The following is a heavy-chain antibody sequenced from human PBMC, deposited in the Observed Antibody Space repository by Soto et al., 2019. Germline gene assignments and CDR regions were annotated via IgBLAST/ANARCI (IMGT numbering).Heavy chain of an antibody. CDR1: GYTFTTYY. Sequence: QVQLVQSGAEVKKPGASVEVSCTASGYTFTTYYIHWVRHAPGQGLEWIGVINPGGRSTKYAQKVQDRLTITRDTSTSTVYMDRRSLRSEDTAVYFCATGGNGDNVGYWYFDLCGRGTQVTVSP. D-gene: IGHD4-17*01. V-gene: IGHV1-46*01. CDR2: INPGGRST. CDR3: ATGGNGDNVGYWYFDL. J-gene: IGHJ2*01.